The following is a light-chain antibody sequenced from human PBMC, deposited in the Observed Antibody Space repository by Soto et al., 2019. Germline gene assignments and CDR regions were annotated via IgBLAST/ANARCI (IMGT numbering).Light chain of an antibody. CDR3: NSFRVNHLYV. J-gene: IGLJ1*01. Sequence: QSALTQRASVSGSPGQTITISCTGTSSDIGGYNAVSWYQHHPGKAPKLIIYEVTHRPAGISDRFSASKSGNTASLTISGLQAEDEADYYCNSFRVNHLYVFGTGTKVTVL. CDR2: EVT. V-gene: IGLV2-14*01. CDR1: SSDIGGYNA.